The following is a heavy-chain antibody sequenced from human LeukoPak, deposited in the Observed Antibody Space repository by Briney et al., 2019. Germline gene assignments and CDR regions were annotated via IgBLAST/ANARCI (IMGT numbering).Heavy chain of an antibody. CDR3: AKDSEGGWYQLLDGAFDI. CDR1: GFTFDDYA. J-gene: IGHJ3*02. D-gene: IGHD2-2*01. Sequence: PGRSLRLSCAASGFTFDDYAMHWVRQAPGKGLEWVSGISWNSGSIGYADSVKGRFTISRDNAKNSLYLQMNSLRAEDMALYYCAKDSEGGWYQLLDGAFDIWGQGTMVTVSS. CDR2: ISWNSGSI. V-gene: IGHV3-9*03.